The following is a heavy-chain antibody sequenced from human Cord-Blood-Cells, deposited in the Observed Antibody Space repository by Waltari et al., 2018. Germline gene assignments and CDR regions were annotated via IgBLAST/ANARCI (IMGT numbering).Heavy chain of an antibody. CDR3: ATELGGSGSFDY. V-gene: IGHV1-24*01. Sequence: QVQLVQSGAEVKKPGASVKVSCKVSGYTITELSIHWLRQAPGKGLEWMGGFDPEDGETIYAQKFQGRVTMTEDTSTDTAYMELSSLRSEDTAVYYCATELGGSGSFDYWGQGTLVTVSS. J-gene: IGHJ4*02. D-gene: IGHD1-26*01. CDR1: GYTITELS. CDR2: FDPEDGET.